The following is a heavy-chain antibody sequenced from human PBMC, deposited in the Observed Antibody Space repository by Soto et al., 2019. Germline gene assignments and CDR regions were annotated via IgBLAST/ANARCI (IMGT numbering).Heavy chain of an antibody. D-gene: IGHD3-10*01. CDR3: ARAEWFGELSIDY. J-gene: IGHJ4*02. CDR2: INSDGSST. CDR1: GFTFSSYW. Sequence: GGSLRLSCAASGFTFSSYWMHWVRQAPGKGLGWVSRINSDGSSTSYADSVKGRFTISRDNSKNTLYLQMNSLRAEDTAVYYCARAEWFGELSIDYWGQGTLVTVSS. V-gene: IGHV3-74*01.